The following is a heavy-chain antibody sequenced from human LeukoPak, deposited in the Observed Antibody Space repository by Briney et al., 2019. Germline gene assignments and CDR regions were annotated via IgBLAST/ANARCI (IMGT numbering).Heavy chain of an antibody. CDR2: ITSTSSTI. CDR1: GFSFGTYN. J-gene: IGHJ4*02. CDR3: ARDWGAARLFDY. Sequence: PGGSLRLSCAASGFSFGTYNMNWVRQAPGKGPEWVSYITSTSSTIHYADSVKGRFTISRDNAKNSVYLQMNSLRAEDTAVYYCARDWGAARLFDYWGQGTLVTVSS. D-gene: IGHD6-6*01. V-gene: IGHV3-48*01.